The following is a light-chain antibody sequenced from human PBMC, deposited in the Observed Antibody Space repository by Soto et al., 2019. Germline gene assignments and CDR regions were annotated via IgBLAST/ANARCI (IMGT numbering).Light chain of an antibody. CDR1: QGISRS. J-gene: IGKJ5*01. CDR2: AAS. V-gene: IGKV1D-12*01. CDR3: QQDDTCPFT. Sequence: IHMTKSPSCVSSSVLDRVTMSCQASQGISRSLAWYQQKPGKAPKLLIYAASSLQSGVPSRFSGSGFGTDFTLTISSLQPEDSAIYYCQQDDTCPFTFGQGTRLEIK.